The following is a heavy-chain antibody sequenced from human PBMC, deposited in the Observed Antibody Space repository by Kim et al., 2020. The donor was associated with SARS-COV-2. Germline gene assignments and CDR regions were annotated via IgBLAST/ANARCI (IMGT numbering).Heavy chain of an antibody. V-gene: IGHV3-15*01. Sequence: GGSLRLSCAASGFTFSNAWMSWVRQAPGKGLEWVGRIKSKTDGGTTDYAAPVKGRFTISRDDSKNTLYLQMNSLKTEDTAVYYCTTGIVGATAVYYYHGMDVWGQGTTVTVSS. CDR2: IKSKTDGGTT. CDR1: GFTFSNAW. CDR3: TTGIVGATAVYYYHGMDV. J-gene: IGHJ6*02. D-gene: IGHD1-26*01.